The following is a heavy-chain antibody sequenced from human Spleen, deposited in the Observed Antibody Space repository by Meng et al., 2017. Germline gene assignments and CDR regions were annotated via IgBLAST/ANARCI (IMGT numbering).Heavy chain of an antibody. V-gene: IGHV1-3*01. Sequence: QVHLVQSGAEVKKPGASVRISCKASGYTFTTYTIQWARQAPGQSLEWMGWVIAGSGQTRYSQKLQGRVAITRDTSASTVYMDLSSLISEDTAVYYCARDPTGVGYFDYWGHGSLVTVSS. J-gene: IGHJ4*01. CDR2: VIAGSGQT. CDR3: ARDPTGVGYFDY. CDR1: GYTFTTYT. D-gene: IGHD3-22*01.